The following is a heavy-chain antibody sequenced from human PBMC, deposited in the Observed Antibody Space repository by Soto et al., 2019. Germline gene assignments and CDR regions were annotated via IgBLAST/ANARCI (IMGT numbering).Heavy chain of an antibody. CDR2: ISGSGGST. D-gene: IGHD6-13*01. Sequence: GGSLRLSCAASGFTFSSYAMSWVRQAPGKGLEWVSAISGSGGSTYYADSVKGRFTISRDNSKNTLYLQMNSLRAEDTAVYYCAKFQRAPGYSSSWPTIYWGQGTLVTVSS. CDR3: AKFQRAPGYSSSWPTIY. J-gene: IGHJ4*02. CDR1: GFTFSSYA. V-gene: IGHV3-23*01.